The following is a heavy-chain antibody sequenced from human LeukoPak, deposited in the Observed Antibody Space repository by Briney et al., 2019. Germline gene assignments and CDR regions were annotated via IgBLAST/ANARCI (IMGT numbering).Heavy chain of an antibody. J-gene: IGHJ3*02. D-gene: IGHD1-7*01. CDR2: INHSGST. CDR1: GFTFSSYG. V-gene: IGHV4-34*01. CDR3: ARGDPNWNYSKGIAFDI. Sequence: GSLRHSCAASGFTFSSYGMHSVRQAPGKGLEWIGEINHSGSTNYNPSLKSRVTISVDTSKNQFSLKLSSVTAADTAVYYCARGDPNWNYSKGIAFDIWGQGTMVTVSS.